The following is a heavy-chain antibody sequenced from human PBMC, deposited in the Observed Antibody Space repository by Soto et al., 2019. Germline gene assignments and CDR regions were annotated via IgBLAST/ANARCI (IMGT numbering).Heavy chain of an antibody. CDR1: GGSISSYY. J-gene: IGHJ6*02. CDR3: ARGVARQDYYYYGMDV. D-gene: IGHD5-12*01. Sequence: SETLSLTCTVSGGSISSYYWSWIRQPPGKGLEWIGYIYYSGSTNYNPSLKSRVTISVDTSKNQFSLKLSSVTAADTAVYYCARGVARQDYYYYGMDVWGQGTTVPVS. V-gene: IGHV4-59*01. CDR2: IYYSGST.